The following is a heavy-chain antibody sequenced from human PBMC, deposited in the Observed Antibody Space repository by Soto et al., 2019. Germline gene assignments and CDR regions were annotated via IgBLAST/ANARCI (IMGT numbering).Heavy chain of an antibody. J-gene: IGHJ3*02. D-gene: IGHD2-15*01. CDR2: IYPGDSDT. CDR1: GYSFTSYW. Sequence: PGESLKISCKGSGYSFTSYWIGWVRQMPGKVLEWMGIIYPGDSDTRYSPSFQGQVTISADKSISTAYLQWSSLKASDTAMYYCARQRDCSGGSCYGAFDIWGQGXMVTVSS. V-gene: IGHV5-51*01. CDR3: ARQRDCSGGSCYGAFDI.